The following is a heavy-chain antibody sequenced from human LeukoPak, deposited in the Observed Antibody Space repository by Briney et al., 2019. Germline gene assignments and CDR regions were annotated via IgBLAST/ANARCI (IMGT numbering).Heavy chain of an antibody. J-gene: IGHJ3*01. D-gene: IGHD2-21*01. CDR1: GFTFISYT. V-gene: IGHV3-23*01. CDR3: AKEGRIGVVISTSAFDL. Sequence: GGSLRPSCAASGFTFISYTMSWVRQAPGKGLEWVAGISGSGSSTYYADSVKGRVTISRDNSKNTLYLQMNSLRAEDTAVYYCAKEGRIGVVISTSAFDLWGQGTMVTVSS. CDR2: ISGSGSST.